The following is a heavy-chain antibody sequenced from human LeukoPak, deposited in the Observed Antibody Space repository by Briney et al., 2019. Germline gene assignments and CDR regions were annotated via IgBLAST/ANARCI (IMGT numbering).Heavy chain of an antibody. CDR2: FDPEDGET. D-gene: IGHD2-8*01. V-gene: IGHV1-24*01. Sequence: ASVKVSCKVSGYTLTELSMHWVRQAPGKGLEWMGGFDPEDGETIYAQKFQGRVTMTGDTSTDTAYMELSSLRSEDTAVYYCASQVVWDFDYWGQGTLVTVSS. J-gene: IGHJ4*02. CDR1: GYTLTELS. CDR3: ASQVVWDFDY.